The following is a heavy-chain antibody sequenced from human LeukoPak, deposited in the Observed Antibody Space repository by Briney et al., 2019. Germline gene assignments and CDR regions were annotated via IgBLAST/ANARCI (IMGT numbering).Heavy chain of an antibody. Sequence: GGSLRLSCAASGFTFSSYSMNWVRQAPGKGLEWVSYISSSSSTIYYADSVKGRFTISRDNAKNSLYLQMNSLRAEDTAVYYCARAFKGTGYRDVGYWGQGTLVTVSS. J-gene: IGHJ4*02. D-gene: IGHD3/OR15-3a*01. CDR3: ARAFKGTGYRDVGY. V-gene: IGHV3-48*04. CDR2: ISSSSSTI. CDR1: GFTFSSYS.